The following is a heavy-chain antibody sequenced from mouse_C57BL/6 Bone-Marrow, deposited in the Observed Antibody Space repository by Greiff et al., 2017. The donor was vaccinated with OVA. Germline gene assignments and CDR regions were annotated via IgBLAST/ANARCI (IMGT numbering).Heavy chain of an antibody. CDR1: GYSFTSYY. V-gene: IGHV1-66*01. Sequence: VMLVESGPELVKPGASVKISCKASGYSFTSYYIHWVKQRPGQGLEWIGWIYPGSGNTKYNEKFKGKATLTADTSSSTAYMQLSSLTSEDSAVYYCARGALRSWFAYWGQGTLVTVSA. CDR2: IYPGSGNT. J-gene: IGHJ3*01. D-gene: IGHD1-1*01. CDR3: ARGALRSWFAY.